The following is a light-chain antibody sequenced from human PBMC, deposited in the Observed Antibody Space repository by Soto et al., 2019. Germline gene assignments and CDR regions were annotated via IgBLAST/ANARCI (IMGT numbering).Light chain of an antibody. V-gene: IGLV2-14*03. J-gene: IGLJ1*01. CDR2: DVS. CDR3: SSYTTSNTRQIV. CDR1: SSEVGGYNY. Sequence: QSALTQPASVSGSPGQSITISCTGTSSEVGGYNYVSWYQHHPGKAPKLMIFDVSNRPSGVSNRFSGSKSGNTASLTISVLQPEDEADYYCSSYTTSNTRQIVFGTGTKVTVL.